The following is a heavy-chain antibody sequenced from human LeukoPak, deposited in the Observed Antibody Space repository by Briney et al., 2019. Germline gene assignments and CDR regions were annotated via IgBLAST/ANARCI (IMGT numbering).Heavy chain of an antibody. J-gene: IGHJ4*02. CDR2: IYYSGST. D-gene: IGHD3-10*01. CDR3: ARVGTYGSGSYLSWLDY. CDR1: GFIFDNYA. V-gene: IGHV4-59*01. Sequence: GSLRLSCAASGFIFDNYAMSWIRQPPGKGLEWIGYIYYSGSTNYNPSLKSRVTISVDTSKNQFSLKLSSVTAADTAVYYCARVGTYGSGSYLSWLDYWGQGTLVTVSS.